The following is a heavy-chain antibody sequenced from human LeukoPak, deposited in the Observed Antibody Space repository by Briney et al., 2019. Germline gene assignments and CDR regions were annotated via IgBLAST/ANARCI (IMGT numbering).Heavy chain of an antibody. CDR1: GFTFSSYG. V-gene: IGHV3-53*01. Sequence: PGGSLRLSCAASGFTFSSYGMHWVRQAPGKGLEWVSVIYSGGSTYYADSVKGRFTISRDNSKNTLYLQMNSLRAEDTAVYYCARVLNYYDSSGDPGDYWGQGTLVTVSS. CDR3: ARVLNYYDSSGDPGDY. CDR2: IYSGGST. D-gene: IGHD3-22*01. J-gene: IGHJ4*02.